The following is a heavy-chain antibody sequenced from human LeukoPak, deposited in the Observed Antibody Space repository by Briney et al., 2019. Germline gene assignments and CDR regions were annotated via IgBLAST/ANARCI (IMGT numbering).Heavy chain of an antibody. Sequence: SETLSLTCTISGGSISSYYWSWIRQPPGKGLEWIGYIYYSGSTNYNPALKSRVTISVDTSKNQFSLKLSSVTAADTAVYHCARLGVRQLVTYFDYWGQGTLVTVSS. V-gene: IGHV4-59*01. D-gene: IGHD6-13*01. CDR1: GGSISSYY. CDR3: ARLGVRQLVTYFDY. J-gene: IGHJ4*02. CDR2: IYYSGST.